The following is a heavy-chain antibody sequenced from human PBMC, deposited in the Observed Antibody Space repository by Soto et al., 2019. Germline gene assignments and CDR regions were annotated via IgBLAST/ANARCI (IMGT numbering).Heavy chain of an antibody. D-gene: IGHD3-22*01. J-gene: IGHJ4*02. CDR2: IYHSGST. CDR3: ARAADPFYDNSGYYRAVFDY. CDR1: GGSISSGDYS. Sequence: SETLSLTCAVSGGSISSGDYSWSWVRQPPGKGLEWIGYIYHSGSTYFNPSLKSRVAMSVDGSKNQFALRLISVTAADTAVYYCARAADPFYDNSGYYRAVFDYWGQGLQFAV. V-gene: IGHV4-30-2*01.